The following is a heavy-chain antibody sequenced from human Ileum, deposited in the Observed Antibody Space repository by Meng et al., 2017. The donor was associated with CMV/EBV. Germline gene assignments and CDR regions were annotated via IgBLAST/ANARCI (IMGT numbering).Heavy chain of an antibody. Sequence: VPLVGSGGGLVQPVGSLRLSCAASGFTFSSYWMHWVRQAPGKGLVWVSRIDTDGSETKYADSVNGRFTISRDNAKDTLYLQMNSLSAEDTAVYFCVRGTSDWPGVDYWGQGTLVTVSS. CDR1: GFTFSSYW. J-gene: IGHJ4*02. CDR2: IDTDGSET. V-gene: IGHV3-74*01. CDR3: VRGTSDWPGVDY. D-gene: IGHD2-21*02.